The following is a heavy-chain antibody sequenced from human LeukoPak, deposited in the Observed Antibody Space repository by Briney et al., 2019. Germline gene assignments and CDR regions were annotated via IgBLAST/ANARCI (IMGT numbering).Heavy chain of an antibody. D-gene: IGHD4-17*01. Sequence: GGSLRLSCAASGFTFSNYAMSWVRQAPGRGLEWVSTISGRAGSTYSADSVRGRFTIHRDSYKNTLSLQMDSLRAEDTAVYYCARSPLIRESYGDKIVKFDYWGQGTLVTVSS. J-gene: IGHJ4*02. CDR1: GFTFSNYA. V-gene: IGHV3-23*01. CDR3: ARSPLIRESYGDKIVKFDY. CDR2: ISGRAGST.